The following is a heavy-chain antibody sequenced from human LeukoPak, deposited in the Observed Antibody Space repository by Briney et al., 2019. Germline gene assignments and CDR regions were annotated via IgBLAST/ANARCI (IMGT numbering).Heavy chain of an antibody. CDR2: INGDGSST. D-gene: IGHD5-18*01. CDR3: ARDPDTALVIGGFDP. V-gene: IGHV3-74*01. J-gene: IGHJ5*02. Sequence: PGGSLRLSCAASGFTFSNYWMHWVRQAPGKGLVWVSRINGDGSSTSYADSVKGRFTISRDNAKNTLYLQMNTLRAEDTAVYYCARDPDTALVIGGFDPWGQGTLVTVSS. CDR1: GFTFSNYW.